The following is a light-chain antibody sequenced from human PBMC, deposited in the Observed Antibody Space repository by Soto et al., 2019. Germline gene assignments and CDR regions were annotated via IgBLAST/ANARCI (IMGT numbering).Light chain of an antibody. CDR3: SSYAGSNNFV. J-gene: IGLJ1*01. V-gene: IGLV2-8*01. CDR2: EVS. CDR1: SSDVGGYKY. Sequence: QSALTQPPSASGSPGQSVTISCTGTSSDVGGYKYVSWYQQHPGKAPKLMISEVSKRPSGVPDRFSGSKSGNTASLTVSGLQAEDEADYYCSSYAGSNNFVFGTETKGTVL.